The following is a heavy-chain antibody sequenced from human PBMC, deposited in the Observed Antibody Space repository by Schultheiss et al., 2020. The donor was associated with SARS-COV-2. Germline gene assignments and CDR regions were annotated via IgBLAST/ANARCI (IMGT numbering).Heavy chain of an antibody. V-gene: IGHV4-61*02. Sequence: SETLSLTCTVSGGSISSSSYYWGWIRQPAGKGLEWIGRIYTSGSTNYNPSLKSRVTMSVDTSKNQFSLKLSSVTAADTAVYYCAATRYYFDYWGQGTLVTVSS. CDR1: GGSISSSSYY. CDR2: IYTSGST. D-gene: IGHD5-12*01. CDR3: AATRYYFDY. J-gene: IGHJ4*02.